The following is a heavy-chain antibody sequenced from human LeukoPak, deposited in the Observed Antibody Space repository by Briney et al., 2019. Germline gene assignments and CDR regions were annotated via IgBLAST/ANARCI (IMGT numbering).Heavy chain of an antibody. CDR1: GFTFSRYW. Sequence: GGSLRLSCAASGFTFSRYWMHWVRQAPGKGLVWVSRIFRDGTNPAYADSVKGRFTISRDNAKNTLYLQMNSLRAEDTAMYYCAALDHGHDYWGQGTLVSVST. V-gene: IGHV3-74*01. CDR2: IFRDGTNP. CDR3: AALDHGHDY. J-gene: IGHJ4*02.